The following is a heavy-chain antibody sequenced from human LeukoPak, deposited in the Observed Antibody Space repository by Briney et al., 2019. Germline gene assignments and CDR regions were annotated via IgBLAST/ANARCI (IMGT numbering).Heavy chain of an antibody. CDR1: GFSFDDYA. CDR3: ARESDSSGWYDS. Sequence: GRSLRLSCAAPGFSFDDYAIHWVRQAPGNGLEWVSLISGDGGSTFYADSVKGRFTISRDNSKNSLYLQMSSLRSEDTALYYCARESDSSGWYDSWGQGTLVTVSS. D-gene: IGHD3-22*01. J-gene: IGHJ5*01. CDR2: ISGDGGST. V-gene: IGHV3-43*02.